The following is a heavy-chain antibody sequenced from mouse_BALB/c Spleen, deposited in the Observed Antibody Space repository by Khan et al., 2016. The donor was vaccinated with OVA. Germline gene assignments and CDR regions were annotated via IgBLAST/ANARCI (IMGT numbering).Heavy chain of an antibody. CDR3: ARNRDGGSYWYFDV. CDR1: GFSLSRDS. D-gene: IGHD3-3*01. J-gene: IGHJ1*01. V-gene: IGHV2-6-4*01. Sequence: VQLQESGPGLVAPSQSLSISCTVSGFSLSRDSVHWLRQPPGKGLEWMGIRWIGGSADYNSALKYRLTITQDKSKSQVYLKMNSLQTDDTAMYSCARNRDGGSYWYFDVWGAGTTVTVSS. CDR2: RWIGGSA.